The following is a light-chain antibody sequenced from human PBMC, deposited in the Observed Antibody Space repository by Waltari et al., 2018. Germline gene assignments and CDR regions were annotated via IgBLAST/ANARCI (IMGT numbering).Light chain of an antibody. CDR1: KLGNKY. CDR2: QDN. CDR3: LAWDSNIVV. V-gene: IGLV3-1*01. J-gene: IGLJ2*01. Sequence: SYALPQPPSVSVSPGQTASITCSGDKLGNKYVCWYQQKPVQSPVMVIYQDNKRPSGIPERFSGSNSGSTATLTISGTQAVDEADYYCLAWDSNIVVFGGGTKLTVL.